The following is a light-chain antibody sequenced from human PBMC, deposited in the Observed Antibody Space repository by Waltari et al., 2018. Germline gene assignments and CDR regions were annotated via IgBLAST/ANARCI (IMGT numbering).Light chain of an antibody. J-gene: IGLJ2*01. CDR2: DVN. Sequence: QSLLTQPPAVSAAPGQKVTISSAGVNFNAGNNYVSRYPVSPGTAPRLPISDVNKRPSGIPDRFSGSKSGTSATLEITGLQTGDEALYYCGSWDTSLNLGAFGGGTQLTVL. CDR1: NFNAGNNY. CDR3: GSWDTSLNLGA. V-gene: IGLV1-51*01.